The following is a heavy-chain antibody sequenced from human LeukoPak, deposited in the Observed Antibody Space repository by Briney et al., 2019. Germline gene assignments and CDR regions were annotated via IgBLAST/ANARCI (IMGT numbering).Heavy chain of an antibody. D-gene: IGHD1-26*01. J-gene: IGHJ4*02. CDR1: GFTFSNYA. Sequence: PEGSLILSCAASGFTFSNYAMHWVRQAPGKGLEWVSTIDGPTFRTHYADSVMGRFTISRDNSKNTLYLQMNSLRAEDAAVYFCTTWVGAHFDFWGQGTLVTVSS. V-gene: IGHV3-23*01. CDR3: TTWVGAHFDF. CDR2: IDGPTFRT.